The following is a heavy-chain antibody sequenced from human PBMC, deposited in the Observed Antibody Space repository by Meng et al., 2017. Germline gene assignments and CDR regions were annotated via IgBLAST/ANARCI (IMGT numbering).Heavy chain of an antibody. Sequence: SDTLSLTCAVYGGSFSGYYWSWIRQPPGKGLEWIGEINHIGSSNYNPSLKSRVTISVDTSKNQFSLKLSSVTAADTAVYYCARAVLYYGSGIGGKDVCGQATT. CDR2: INHIGSS. D-gene: IGHD3-10*01. CDR1: GGSFSGYY. CDR3: ARAVLYYGSGIGGKDV. J-gene: IGHJ6*02. V-gene: IGHV4-34*01.